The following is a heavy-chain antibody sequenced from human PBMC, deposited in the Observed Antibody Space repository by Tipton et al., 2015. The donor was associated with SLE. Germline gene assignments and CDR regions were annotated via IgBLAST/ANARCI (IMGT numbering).Heavy chain of an antibody. CDR2: VYPTGST. V-gene: IGHV4-59*01. CDR1: GGSISSYY. CDR3: ARLPSHFDSSGYYPYDY. D-gene: IGHD3-22*01. J-gene: IGHJ4*02. Sequence: TLSLTCTVSGGSISSYYWSWIRQPPGKGLEWTGYVYPTGSTNYNPSLESRVTISMDTSKNQFSLKLSSVTAADTAVYYCARLPSHFDSSGYYPYDYWGQGTLVTVSS.